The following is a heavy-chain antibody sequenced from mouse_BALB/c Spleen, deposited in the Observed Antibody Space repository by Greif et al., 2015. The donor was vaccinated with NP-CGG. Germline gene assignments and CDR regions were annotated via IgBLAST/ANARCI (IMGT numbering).Heavy chain of an antibody. CDR3: ALLRPSFVDY. CDR2: IFPGTGTT. Sequence: VQLVESRAELVKPGASVKLSCKTSGYTFTSYWIQWVKQRPGQGLGWIGEIFPGTGTTYYNEKFKGKATLTIDTSSSTAYMQLSSLTSEDSAVYFCALLRPSFVDYWGQGTTLTVSS. CDR1: GYTFTSYW. V-gene: IGHV1S132*01. J-gene: IGHJ2*01. D-gene: IGHD1-2*01.